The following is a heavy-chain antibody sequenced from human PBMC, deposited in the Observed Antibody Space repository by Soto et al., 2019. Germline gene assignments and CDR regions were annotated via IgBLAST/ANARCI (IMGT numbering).Heavy chain of an antibody. CDR3: ARIGVSSGHESPDFDS. D-gene: IGHD3-16*01. Sequence: QVQLVQSGAEVKKPGASVKVSCKASGYTFNFYGITWVRQAPGQGLEWMGWISGFNGNTNYAADLQGRVTMTTDTSTSTAYMDLRGLRSDATAVYYCARIGVSSGHESPDFDSWGQGTLVTVSS. V-gene: IGHV1-18*01. CDR2: ISGFNGNT. CDR1: GYTFNFYG. J-gene: IGHJ4*02.